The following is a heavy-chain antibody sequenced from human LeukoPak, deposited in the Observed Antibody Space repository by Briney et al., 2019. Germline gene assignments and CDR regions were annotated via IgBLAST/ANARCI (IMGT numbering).Heavy chain of an antibody. J-gene: IGHJ3*02. CDR2: ISSSGSTI. CDR3: AREGPIRQWRAFDI. CDR1: GFTFSDYY. D-gene: IGHD1-1*01. V-gene: IGHV3-11*01. Sequence: GSLRLSCAASGFTFSDYYMSWIRQAPGKGLGGVSYISSSGSTIYYADSVKGRFTISRDNAKNSLYLQMNSLRAEDTAVYYCAREGPIRQWRAFDIWGQGTMVTVSS.